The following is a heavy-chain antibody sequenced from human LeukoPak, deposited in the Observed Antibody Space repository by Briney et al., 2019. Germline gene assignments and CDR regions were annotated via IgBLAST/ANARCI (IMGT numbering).Heavy chain of an antibody. CDR2: IYYSGST. D-gene: IGHD3-10*01. CDR1: GGSISSSSYY. V-gene: IGHV4-39*07. Sequence: SETLSLTCTVSGGSISSSSYYWGWIRQPPGKGLEWIGSIYYSGSTYYNPSLKSRVTISVDTSKNQFSLKLSSVTAADTAMYYCARVSFGSGMFEDYYYYYMDVWGKGTTVTVSS. J-gene: IGHJ6*03. CDR3: ARVSFGSGMFEDYYYYYMDV.